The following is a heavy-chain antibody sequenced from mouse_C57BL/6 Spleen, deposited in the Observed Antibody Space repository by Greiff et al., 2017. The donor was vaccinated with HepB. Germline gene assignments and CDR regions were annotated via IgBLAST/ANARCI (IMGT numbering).Heavy chain of an antibody. CDR1: GYSFTDYN. J-gene: IGHJ2*01. V-gene: IGHV1-39*01. D-gene: IGHD1-1*01. CDR2: INPNYGTT. CDR3: AREEGRVSTTVVDPHYFDY. Sequence: VQLQQSGPELVKPGASVKISCKASGYSFTDYNMNWVKQSNGKSLEWIGVINPNYGTTSYNQKFKGKATLTVDKSSSAAYMQRSSLTSEDSAVYYCAREEGRVSTTVVDPHYFDYWGQGTTLTVSS.